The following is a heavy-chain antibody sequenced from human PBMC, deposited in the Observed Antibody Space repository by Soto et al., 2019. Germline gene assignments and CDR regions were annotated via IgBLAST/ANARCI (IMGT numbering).Heavy chain of an antibody. CDR3: VKFFVEEGGKRGWPWSLDS. V-gene: IGHV3-23*01. CDR1: GFTFSKYA. D-gene: IGHD3-16*01. Sequence: EVQLLESGGGLVQPGGSLRLSCAASGFTFSKYAMSWVRQAPGKGLEWVSAISGSGTTTYSADSVRGRFTISRDNSNNMPYLQMDRPRPGETALNLFVKFFVEEGGKRGWPWSLDSWGQGTLVTVSS. CDR2: ISGSGTTT. J-gene: IGHJ4*02.